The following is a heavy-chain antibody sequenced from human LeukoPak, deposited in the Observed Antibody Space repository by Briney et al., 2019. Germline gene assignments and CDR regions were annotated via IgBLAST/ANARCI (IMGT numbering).Heavy chain of an antibody. V-gene: IGHV3-21*06. D-gene: IGHD6-13*01. CDR3: ARDGVADGVYFDY. CDR2: ISSSSSYI. Sequence: GGSLRLSCAASGFTFSSYSMNWVRQAPGKGLEWVSSISSSSSYIYYADSVKGRFTISRDNAKNSVYVQMNSLRAEDTAVYYCARDGVADGVYFDYWGQGALVTVSS. CDR1: GFTFSSYS. J-gene: IGHJ4*02.